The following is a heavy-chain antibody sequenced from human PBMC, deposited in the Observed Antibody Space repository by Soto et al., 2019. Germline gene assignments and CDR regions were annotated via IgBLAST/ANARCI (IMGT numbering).Heavy chain of an antibody. CDR3: AKVFGFTITEGFDY. CDR2: ITGSGDST. J-gene: IGHJ4*02. D-gene: IGHD5-12*01. Sequence: PGGSLRLSCAASGFTFISYAMSWGLQAPWKGLEWVSAITGSGDSTYYADSVKGRFTVSRDNSKNTLYLQMNSLRAEDTAVYYCAKVFGFTITEGFDYWGLGTLVNV. V-gene: IGHV3-23*01. CDR1: GFTFISYA.